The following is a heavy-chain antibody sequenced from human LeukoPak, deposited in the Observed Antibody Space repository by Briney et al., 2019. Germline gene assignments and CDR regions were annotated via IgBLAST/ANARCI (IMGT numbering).Heavy chain of an antibody. D-gene: IGHD3-10*01. J-gene: IGHJ4*02. V-gene: IGHV1-24*01. CDR1: GYTLTELS. Sequence: ASVKVSCKVSGYTLTELSMHWVRQAPGKGLEWMGGFDPEDGETIYAQKFQGRVTMTEDTPTDTAYMELSSLRSEDTAVYYCATHERLYYGSGSYSDYWGQGTLVTVSS. CDR3: ATHERLYYGSGSYSDY. CDR2: FDPEDGET.